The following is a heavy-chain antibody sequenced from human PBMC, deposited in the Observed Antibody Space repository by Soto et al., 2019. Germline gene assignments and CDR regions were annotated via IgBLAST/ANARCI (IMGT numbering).Heavy chain of an antibody. CDR2: IYSGGST. V-gene: IGHV3-53*01. CDR3: ARDTYYSDSSGPHAFDI. J-gene: IGHJ3*02. CDR1: GFTVSSNY. D-gene: IGHD3-22*01. Sequence: GGSLRLSCAASGFTVSSNYMSWVRQAPGKGLEWVSVIYSGGSTYYADSVKGRFTISRDNSKSTLYLQMNSLRAEDTAVYYCARDTYYSDSSGPHAFDIWGQGTMVTVSS.